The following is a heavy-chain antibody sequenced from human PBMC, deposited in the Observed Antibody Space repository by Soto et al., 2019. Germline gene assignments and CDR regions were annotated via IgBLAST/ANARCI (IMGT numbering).Heavy chain of an antibody. CDR2: ISYDGSNK. CDR1: GFTFSSYG. Sequence: QVQLVESGGGVVQPGRSLRLSCVASGFTFSSYGMHWVRQAPGKGLEWVAVISYDGSNKYYADSVKGRFTISRDNSKNTLYLQMNSLRAEDTAVYYCAKALMGQWRGGGNWFDPWGQGTLVTVSS. J-gene: IGHJ5*02. CDR3: AKALMGQWRGGGNWFDP. D-gene: IGHD2-8*01. V-gene: IGHV3-30*18.